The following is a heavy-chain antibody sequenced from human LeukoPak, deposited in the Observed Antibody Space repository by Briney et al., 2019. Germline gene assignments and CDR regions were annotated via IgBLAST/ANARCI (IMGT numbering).Heavy chain of an antibody. V-gene: IGHV1-69*06. CDR2: IIPIFGTA. Sequence: GASVKVSCKASGYTFTGYYMHWVRQAPGRGLEWMGGIIPIFGTANYAQKFQGRVTITADKSTSTAYMELRSLRSDDTAVYYCARDTLWFGESSAPVDYWGQGTLVTVSS. CDR1: GYTFTGYY. CDR3: ARDTLWFGESSAPVDY. J-gene: IGHJ4*02. D-gene: IGHD3-10*01.